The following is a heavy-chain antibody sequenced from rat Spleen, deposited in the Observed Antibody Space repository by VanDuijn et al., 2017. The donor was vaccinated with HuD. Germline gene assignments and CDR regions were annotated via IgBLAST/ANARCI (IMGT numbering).Heavy chain of an antibody. Sequence: EVQLVESGGGLVQPGRSIKLSCVASGFSVSTFYMAWVRRAPAKGLEWIASISTGGGNTYYRDSVKGRFTISRDNAKNTQYLQMDSLRSEDTATYYCARLNSGGDYWGQGVMVTVSS. CDR3: ARLNSGGDY. V-gene: IGHV5-25*01. CDR1: GFSVSTFY. CDR2: ISTGGGNT. D-gene: IGHD4-3*01. J-gene: IGHJ2*01.